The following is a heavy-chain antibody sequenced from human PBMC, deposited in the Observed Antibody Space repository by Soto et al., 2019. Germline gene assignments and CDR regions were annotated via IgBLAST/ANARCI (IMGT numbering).Heavy chain of an antibody. Sequence: ASVKVSCKASGYTFTGYYMHWVRQAPGQGLEWMGWINPNSGGTKYAQKLQGRVTMTTDTSTSTAYMELRSLRSEDTAVYYCARNQAGPLIDYWGQGTLVTVSS. CDR2: INPNSGGT. CDR1: GYTFTGYY. D-gene: IGHD6-13*01. J-gene: IGHJ4*02. V-gene: IGHV1-2*02. CDR3: ARNQAGPLIDY.